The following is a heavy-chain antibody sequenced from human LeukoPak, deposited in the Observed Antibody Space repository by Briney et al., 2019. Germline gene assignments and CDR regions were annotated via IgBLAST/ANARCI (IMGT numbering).Heavy chain of an antibody. V-gene: IGHV4-61*01. CDR1: GGSVSSGSYY. Sequence: PSETLSPTCTVSGGSVSSGSYYWSWIRQPPGKGLEWIGYIYYSGSTNYNPSLKSRVTISVDTSKNQFSLKLSSVTAADTAVYYCAREGGDGYNPASNFDYWGQGTLVTVSS. J-gene: IGHJ4*02. CDR2: IYYSGST. D-gene: IGHD5-24*01. CDR3: AREGGDGYNPASNFDY.